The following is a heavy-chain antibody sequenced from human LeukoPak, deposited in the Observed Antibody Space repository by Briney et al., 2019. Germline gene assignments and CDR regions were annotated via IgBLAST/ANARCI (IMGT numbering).Heavy chain of an antibody. CDR1: GGSFSGYY. V-gene: IGHV4-34*01. D-gene: IGHD2-15*01. CDR3: ARDLIGYCRGGTCSDWFDP. Sequence: SETLSLTCAVSGGSFSGYYWSWIRQPPEKGLEWIGEINHSGSTNYNPSLKSRVTISVDTSKNQFSLKLSSVTAADTAVYYCARDLIGYCRGGTCSDWFDPWGQGTLVTVSS. CDR2: INHSGST. J-gene: IGHJ5*02.